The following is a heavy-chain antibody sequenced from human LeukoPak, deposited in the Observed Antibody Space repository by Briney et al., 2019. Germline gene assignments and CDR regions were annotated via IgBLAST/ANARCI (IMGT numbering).Heavy chain of an antibody. V-gene: IGHV3-30*02. D-gene: IGHD2-2*01. CDR1: GFTFSSYG. Sequence: GRSLRLSCAASGFTFSSYGMHWVRQAPGKGLEWVAFIRYDGSNKYYADSVKGRFTISRDNSKNTLYLQMNSLRAEDTAVYYCARAYIVVVPAAMGYWGQGTLVTVSS. J-gene: IGHJ4*02. CDR3: ARAYIVVVPAAMGY. CDR2: IRYDGSNK.